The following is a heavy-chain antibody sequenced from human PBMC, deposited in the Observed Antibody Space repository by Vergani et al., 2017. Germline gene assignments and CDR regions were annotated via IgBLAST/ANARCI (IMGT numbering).Heavy chain of an antibody. V-gene: IGHV3-30*02. CDR1: GFTFSSYG. Sequence: VQLLESGGGLVQPGGSLRLSCAASGFTFSSYGMHWVRQAPGKGLEWVAFIRYDGSNKYYADSVKGRFTISRDNSKNTLYLQMNSLRAEDTAVYYCAKNLAAGGYYYDYGMDVWGQGTTVTVSS. J-gene: IGHJ6*02. CDR3: AKNLAAGGYYYDYGMDV. D-gene: IGHD6-13*01. CDR2: IRYDGSNK.